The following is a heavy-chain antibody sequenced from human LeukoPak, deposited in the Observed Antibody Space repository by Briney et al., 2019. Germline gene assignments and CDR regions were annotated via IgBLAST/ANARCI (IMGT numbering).Heavy chain of an antibody. Sequence: PGGSLSLPCAASGFTVSSNYITWVREAPGTGLEGVTVINSGGSTYYADSVKGRFTISRDNSKSTLDIQMNSLRDEDTCVYDCASQRRGRYGPFDYWGQGTLVTVSS. CDR2: INSGGST. CDR3: ASQRRGRYGPFDY. V-gene: IGHV3-66*04. CDR1: GFTVSSNY. D-gene: IGHD1-26*01. J-gene: IGHJ4*02.